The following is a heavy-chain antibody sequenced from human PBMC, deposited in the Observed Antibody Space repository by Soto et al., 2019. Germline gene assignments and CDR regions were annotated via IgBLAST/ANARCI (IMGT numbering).Heavy chain of an antibody. CDR3: ARSQGSSTSLEIYYYYYYGMDV. CDR2: IIPISGTA. V-gene: IGHV1-69*01. J-gene: IGHJ6*02. Sequence: QVQLVQSGAEVQKPGSSVKVSCKASGGTFSSYAISWVRQAPGQGLEWMGGIIPISGTANYAQKFQGRVTITADESTSTAYMELSSRRSEDTAVYYFARSQGSSTSLEIYYYYYYGMDVWGQGTTVTVSS. D-gene: IGHD2-2*01. CDR1: GGTFSSYA.